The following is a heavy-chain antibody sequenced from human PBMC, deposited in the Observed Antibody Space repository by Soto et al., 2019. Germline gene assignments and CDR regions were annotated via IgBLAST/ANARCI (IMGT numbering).Heavy chain of an antibody. CDR2: INTRGNTI. Sequence: PGGSLRLSCAASGFIFSRYEMNWVGQSPGKGLEWVSYINTRGNTIHYADSVKGRFTVSRDNAENSLYLQMNSLRAEDTAVYYCARDIDYYDSSGYQDYWGQGTLVTVSS. CDR1: GFIFSRYE. V-gene: IGHV3-48*03. D-gene: IGHD3-22*01. CDR3: ARDIDYYDSSGYQDY. J-gene: IGHJ4*02.